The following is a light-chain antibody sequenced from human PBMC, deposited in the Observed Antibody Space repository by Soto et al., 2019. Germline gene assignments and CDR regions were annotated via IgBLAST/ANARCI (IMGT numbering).Light chain of an antibody. J-gene: IGKJ3*01. V-gene: IGKV1-5*03. Sequence: DIQMTQSPSTLSASVGDRVTITCRASQSIDTWLAWYQQKPGKAPKLLIYRASSLESGVPSRFSGSGSGTDFNLTISRLQPDDFSTYYCQRYDTYSVTFGPGTKVDIK. CDR1: QSIDTW. CDR2: RAS. CDR3: QRYDTYSVT.